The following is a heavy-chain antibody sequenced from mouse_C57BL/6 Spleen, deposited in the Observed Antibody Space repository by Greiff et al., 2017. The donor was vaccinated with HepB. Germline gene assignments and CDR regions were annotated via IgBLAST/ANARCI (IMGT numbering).Heavy chain of an antibody. Sequence: VQLQQPGAELVKPGASVKLSCKASGYTFTSYWMHWVKQRPGQGLEWIGMIHPNSGSTNYNEKFKSKATLTVDKSSSTAYMQLSSLTSEDSAVYYCARVDYYGSSPHYFDYWGQGTTLTVSS. V-gene: IGHV1-64*01. CDR1: GYTFTSYW. CDR3: ARVDYYGSSPHYFDY. CDR2: IHPNSGST. J-gene: IGHJ2*01. D-gene: IGHD1-1*01.